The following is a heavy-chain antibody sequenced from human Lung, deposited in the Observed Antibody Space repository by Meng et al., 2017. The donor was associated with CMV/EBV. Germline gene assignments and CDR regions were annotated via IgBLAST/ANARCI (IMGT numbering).Heavy chain of an antibody. CDR2: INQDGSQS. D-gene: IGHD5-24*01. J-gene: IGHJ4*02. CDR1: GFSLSNYW. V-gene: IGHV3-7*01. CDR3: ARDPNEDGGVTLDN. Sequence: GEXXKISCVASGFSLSNYWMTWVRQAPGKALEWVANINQDGSQSYYVDSVRGRFTITRDNGGNSLYLQMNSLGGDDTAVYYCARDPNEDGGVTLDNWGQGTXVTVSS.